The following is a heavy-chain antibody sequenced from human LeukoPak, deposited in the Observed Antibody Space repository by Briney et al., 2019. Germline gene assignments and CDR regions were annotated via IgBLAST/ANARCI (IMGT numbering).Heavy chain of an antibody. CDR3: ARDLGYYGSGSYFDY. V-gene: IGHV4-31*03. Sequence: SETLSLTCTVSGGSISSGGYHWSWIRQHPGKGLEWIGYIYYSGTTSYNPSLKSRVTISVDTSKKKFSLKLSSVTAADTAVYYCARDLGYYGSGSYFDYWGQGTLVTVSS. J-gene: IGHJ4*02. D-gene: IGHD3-10*01. CDR2: IYYSGTT. CDR1: GGSISSGGYH.